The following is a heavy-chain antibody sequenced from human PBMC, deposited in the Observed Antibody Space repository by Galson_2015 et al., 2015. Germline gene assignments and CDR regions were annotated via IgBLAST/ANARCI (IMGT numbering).Heavy chain of an antibody. J-gene: IGHJ4*02. D-gene: IGHD5-18*01. Sequence: PALVKPTQTLTLTCTFSGFSLKTTGVGVGWIRQPPGKALEWLAVIYWDGDKRYSPSLKSRLTITKDTSKNQVVLTMTNMDPVDTATYYCAHRLGYSYGRGFDYWGQGVLVTVSS. CDR3: AHRLGYSYGRGFDY. V-gene: IGHV2-5*02. CDR1: GFSLKTTGVG. CDR2: IYWDGDK.